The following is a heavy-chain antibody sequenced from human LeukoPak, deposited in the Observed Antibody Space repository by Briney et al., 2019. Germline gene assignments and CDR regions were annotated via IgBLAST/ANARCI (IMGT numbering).Heavy chain of an antibody. Sequence: GGSLRLSCAASGFTFSSYAMHWVRQAPGKGLEWVAVISYDGSNKYYADSVKGRFTISRDNSKNTLYLQMNSLRAEDTAVYYCAGDSPDGSGYPEYYFDYWGQGTLVTVSS. D-gene: IGHD3-22*01. CDR2: ISYDGSNK. CDR3: AGDSPDGSGYPEYYFDY. J-gene: IGHJ4*02. V-gene: IGHV3-30*01. CDR1: GFTFSSYA.